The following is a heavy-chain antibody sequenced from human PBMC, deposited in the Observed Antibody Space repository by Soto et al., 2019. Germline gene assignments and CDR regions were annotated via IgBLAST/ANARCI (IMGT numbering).Heavy chain of an antibody. CDR3: ARDSHYYDSSGYYPFDY. Sequence: QVQLVQSGAEVKKPGASVKVSCKASGYTFTSYGISWVRQAPGQGLEWMGWISAYNGNTNYAQKIQGRVTMTTDTSTSTAYMELRSLRSDDTAVYYCARDSHYYDSSGYYPFDYWGQGTLVTVSS. J-gene: IGHJ4*02. V-gene: IGHV1-18*01. D-gene: IGHD3-22*01. CDR1: GYTFTSYG. CDR2: ISAYNGNT.